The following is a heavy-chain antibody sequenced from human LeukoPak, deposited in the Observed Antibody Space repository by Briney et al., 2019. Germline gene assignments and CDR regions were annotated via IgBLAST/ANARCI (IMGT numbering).Heavy chain of an antibody. CDR1: GGSISSGDYY. V-gene: IGHV4-30-4*01. J-gene: IGHJ5*02. CDR2: TYYSGST. D-gene: IGHD3-22*01. Sequence: SETLSLTCTVSGGSISSGDYYWSWIRQPPGKGLEWIGYTYYSGSTYYNPSLKSRVTISVDTSKNQISLRLSSVTAADTAVYYCARPYYYDSRIDPWGQGTLVTVSS. CDR3: ARPYYYDSRIDP.